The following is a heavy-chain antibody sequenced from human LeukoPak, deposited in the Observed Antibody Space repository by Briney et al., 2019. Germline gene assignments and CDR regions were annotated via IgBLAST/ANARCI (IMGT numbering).Heavy chain of an antibody. J-gene: IGHJ5*02. CDR3: ARVASQRCGDYGGNIDP. V-gene: IGHV1-3*04. Sequence: ASVKVSCKASGYTFTDYAIHWVRLAPGQRLEWMGWINTGDGNTKYSQKFQGRVTITRDTSASTAYMELSSLRSEDTAVYYCARVASQRCGDYGGNIDPWGQGPLVTVS. D-gene: IGHD4-23*01. CDR2: INTGDGNT. CDR1: GYTFTDYA.